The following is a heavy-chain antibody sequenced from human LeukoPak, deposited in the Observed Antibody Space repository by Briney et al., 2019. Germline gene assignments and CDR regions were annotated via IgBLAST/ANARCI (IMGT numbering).Heavy chain of an antibody. V-gene: IGHV1-2*02. Sequence: AASVKVSCKASGYTFTGYYIHWVRQAPGQGLEWMGWIKPSSGGTNYAQNFQGRVTMTRDTSISTAYMELSRLRSDDTAVYYCARELYDSSGYPTTPDYWGQGTLVTVSS. J-gene: IGHJ4*02. CDR3: ARELYDSSGYPTTPDY. D-gene: IGHD3-22*01. CDR1: GYTFTGYY. CDR2: IKPSSGGT.